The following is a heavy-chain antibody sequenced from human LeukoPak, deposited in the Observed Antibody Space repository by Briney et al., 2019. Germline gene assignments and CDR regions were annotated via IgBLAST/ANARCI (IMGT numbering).Heavy chain of an antibody. CDR1: GYTFTGYY. J-gene: IGHJ4*02. D-gene: IGHD3-10*01. Sequence: GASVKVSCKASGYTFTGYYMHWVRQAPGQGLEWMGCINPNSGGTNYAQNLQGRVTMTTDTSTSTAYMELRSLRSDDTAVYYCAREYTGEGFDCWGQGTLVTVSS. V-gene: IGHV1-2*02. CDR3: AREYTGEGFDC. CDR2: INPNSGGT.